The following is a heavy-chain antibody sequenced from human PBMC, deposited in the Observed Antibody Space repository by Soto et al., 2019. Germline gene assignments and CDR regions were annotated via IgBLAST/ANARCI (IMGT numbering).Heavy chain of an antibody. CDR2: IYSGGST. V-gene: IGHV3-53*02. CDR3: ARDGDDGMDV. D-gene: IGHD7-27*01. J-gene: IGHJ6*02. CDR1: GFTVSSNY. Sequence: EVQLVESGGGLIQPGGSLRLSCAASGFTVSSNYMTWVRQSPGKGLEWVSIIYSGGSTYYADSVKGRFTISRDNSENTLYLQRNSLRADDKAVYYCARDGDDGMDVWGQATTVTVSS.